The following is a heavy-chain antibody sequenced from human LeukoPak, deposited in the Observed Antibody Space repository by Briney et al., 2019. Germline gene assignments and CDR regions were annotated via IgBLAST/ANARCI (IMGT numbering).Heavy chain of an antibody. J-gene: IGHJ6*03. CDR1: GFTFSSYG. Sequence: GGSLRLSCAASGFTFSSYGMHWVRQAPGKGLEWVACIRYDGSNKYYADSVKGRFTISRDNSKNTLYLQMNSLRAEDTAVYYCAKDQGCSSTSCYHYYYYYYMDVWGKGTAVTVSS. V-gene: IGHV3-30*02. D-gene: IGHD2-2*01. CDR3: AKDQGCSSTSCYHYYYYYYMDV. CDR2: IRYDGSNK.